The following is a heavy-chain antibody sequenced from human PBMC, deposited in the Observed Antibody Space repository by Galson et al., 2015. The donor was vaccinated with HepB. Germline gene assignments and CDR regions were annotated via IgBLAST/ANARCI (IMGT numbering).Heavy chain of an antibody. V-gene: IGHV1-2*04. CDR3: AREESGYYDAFDI. CDR2: IYPTSGDT. D-gene: IGHD3-9*01. Sequence: SVKVSCKASGYTFTGYDIHWVRQAPGQGLDRMGTIYPTSGDTKHAQKFQGWVTMTRDTSINTAYMEVTRLRSDDTAVYYCAREESGYYDAFDIWGQGTMVTVSS. CDR1: GYTFTGYD. J-gene: IGHJ3*02.